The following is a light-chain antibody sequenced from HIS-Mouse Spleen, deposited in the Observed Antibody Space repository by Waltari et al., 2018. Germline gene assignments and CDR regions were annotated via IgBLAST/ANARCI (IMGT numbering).Light chain of an antibody. CDR2: EDS. J-gene: IGLJ2*01. CDR3: YSTDSSGNRRV. V-gene: IGLV3-10*01. Sequence: SYELTQPPSVSVSPGQTARITCSGDALPKKYAYWYQKKSGQAPVLVIYEDSKRPSGIPERFSGSSSGTMATLTISGAQVEDEADYYCYSTDSSGNRRVFGGGTKLTVL. CDR1: ALPKKY.